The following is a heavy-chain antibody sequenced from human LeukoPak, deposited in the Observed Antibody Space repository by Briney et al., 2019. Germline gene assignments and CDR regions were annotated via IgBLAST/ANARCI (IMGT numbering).Heavy chain of an antibody. Sequence: SETLSLTCTVSGGSISSSSYYWGWIRQPRGKGLEWIGSIYYSGSTYYNPSLKSRVTISVDTSKDQFSLKLSSVTAADTAVYYCARAQVEDALLWFGELWYWGQGTLVTVSS. V-gene: IGHV4-39*07. CDR1: GGSISSSSYY. CDR2: IYYSGST. J-gene: IGHJ4*02. CDR3: ARAQVEDALLWFGELWY. D-gene: IGHD3-10*01.